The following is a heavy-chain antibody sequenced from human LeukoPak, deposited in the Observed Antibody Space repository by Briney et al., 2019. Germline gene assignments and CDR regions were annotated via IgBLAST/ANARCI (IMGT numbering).Heavy chain of an antibody. CDR1: GGSFSGYY. V-gene: IGHV4-34*01. CDR2: INYSGST. Sequence: PSETLSLTCAVYGGSFSGYYWSWIRQPPGKGLEWIGEINYSGSTNYNPSLKSRVTISVDTSKNQFSLKLSSVTAADTAVYYCARGVAADSYYFDYWGQGTLVAVSS. D-gene: IGHD6-13*01. J-gene: IGHJ4*02. CDR3: ARGVAADSYYFDY.